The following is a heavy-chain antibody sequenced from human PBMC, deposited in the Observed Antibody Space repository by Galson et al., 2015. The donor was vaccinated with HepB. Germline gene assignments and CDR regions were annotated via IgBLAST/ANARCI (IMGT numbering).Heavy chain of an antibody. V-gene: IGHV4-34*01. CDR3: ARGPLDQLLYVD. CDR2: INHSGST. CDR1: GGSFSGYY. Sequence: ETLSLTCAVYGGSFSGYYWSWIRQPPGKGLEWIGEINHSGSTNYNPSLKSRVTISVDTSKNQFSLKLSSVTAADTAVYYCARGPLDQLLYVDWGQGTLVTVSS. J-gene: IGHJ4*02. D-gene: IGHD2-2*02.